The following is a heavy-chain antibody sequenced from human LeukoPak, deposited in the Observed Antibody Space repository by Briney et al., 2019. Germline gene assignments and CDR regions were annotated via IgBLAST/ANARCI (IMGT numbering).Heavy chain of an antibody. D-gene: IGHD3-10*01. CDR2: ISSSSSYI. CDR1: GFTFSSYS. Sequence: GGSLRLSCAASGFTFSSYSMNWVCQAPGKGLEWVSSISSSSSYIYYADSVKGRFTISRDNAKNSLYLQMNSLRAEDTAVYYCAREGSGIDYNYPPRGDYWGQGTLVTVSS. V-gene: IGHV3-21*01. CDR3: AREGSGIDYNYPPRGDY. J-gene: IGHJ4*02.